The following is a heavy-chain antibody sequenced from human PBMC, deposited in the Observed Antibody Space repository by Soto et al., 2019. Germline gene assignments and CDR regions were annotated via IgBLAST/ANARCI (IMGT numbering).Heavy chain of an antibody. CDR3: ARVRCGGDCYVLDY. J-gene: IGHJ4*02. D-gene: IGHD2-21*02. V-gene: IGHV1-69*06. CDR1: GGTFSNSP. Sequence: QVQLVQSGAEVKKPGSSVKVSCKASGGTFSNSPISWVRQAPGQGLEWMGVTIPMFDTADYAQKFQGRVTLTADKSTSTAYMELSSLRSEDTAVYYCARVRCGGDCYVLDYWGQGTLVTVSS. CDR2: TIPMFDTA.